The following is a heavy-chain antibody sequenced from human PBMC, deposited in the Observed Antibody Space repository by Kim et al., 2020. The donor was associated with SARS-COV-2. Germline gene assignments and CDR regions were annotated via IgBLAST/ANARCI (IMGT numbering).Heavy chain of an antibody. Sequence: GGSLRLSCAASGFTVSSNYMSWVRQAPGKGLEWVSVIYSGGSTYYADSVKGRFTISRDNSKNTLYLQMNSLRAEDTAVYYCARGGEGAHTVVTPKPQEADYWGQGTLVTVSS. D-gene: IGHD2-15*01. V-gene: IGHV3-66*01. J-gene: IGHJ4*02. CDR2: IYSGGST. CDR3: ARGGEGAHTVVTPKPQEADY. CDR1: GFTVSSNY.